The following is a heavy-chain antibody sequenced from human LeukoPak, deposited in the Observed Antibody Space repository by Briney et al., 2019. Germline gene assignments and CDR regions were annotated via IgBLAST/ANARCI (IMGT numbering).Heavy chain of an antibody. Sequence: KPSETLSLTCAVYGGSFSGYYWSWIRQPPGKGLEWIGEINHSGSTNYNPSLKSRVTISVDTSKNQFSLKLSSVTAADTAVYYCARGPPYYYDSSGYYFDYWGQGTLVTVSS. CDR3: ARGPPYYYDSSGYYFDY. J-gene: IGHJ4*02. D-gene: IGHD3-22*01. CDR2: INHSGST. V-gene: IGHV4-34*01. CDR1: GGSFSGYY.